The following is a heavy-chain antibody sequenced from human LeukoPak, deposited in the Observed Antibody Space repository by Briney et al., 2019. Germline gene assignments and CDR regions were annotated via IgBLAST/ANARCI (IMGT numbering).Heavy chain of an antibody. V-gene: IGHV3-21*01. Sequence: PGGSLRLSCVASGFTFSDYTMNWVRQAPGKGLEWVSSISSSSSDIYYADSVKGRFTISRDNAKKSLSLQMNSLRAEDTAVYYCARAILYHYHFDYWGQGTLVTVSS. J-gene: IGHJ4*02. D-gene: IGHD2-8*01. CDR3: ARAILYHYHFDY. CDR1: GFTFSDYT. CDR2: ISSSSSDI.